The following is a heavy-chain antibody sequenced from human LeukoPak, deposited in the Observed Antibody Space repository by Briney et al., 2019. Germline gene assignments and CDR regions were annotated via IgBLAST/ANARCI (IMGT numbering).Heavy chain of an antibody. CDR1: GFTFNNYW. J-gene: IGHJ6*02. D-gene: IGHD1-1*01. Sequence: PGGSLRLSCAASGFTFNNYWIHWVRQVPGKGLVWVSRINNDGSSASYVDSVKGRFTISRDNAKNTLILQMNSLRAEDTAVYYCARRGTGHGMDVWGQGTTVIVSS. CDR3: ARRGTGHGMDV. V-gene: IGHV3-74*01. CDR2: INNDGSSA.